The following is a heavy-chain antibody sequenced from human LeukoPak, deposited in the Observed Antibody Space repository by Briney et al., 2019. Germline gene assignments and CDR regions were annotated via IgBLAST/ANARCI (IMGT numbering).Heavy chain of an antibody. CDR1: GFTFNNYG. J-gene: IGHJ6*03. CDR2: IWYDGSKK. CDR3: ARGPVGTIFGVVIPPSSTDYMDV. Sequence: GGSLRLSCAASGFTFNNYGFYWVRQAPGKGLEWVALIWYDGSKKLYTESVKGRFTISRDNANNTLYLQLNSVRAEDTAVYYCARGPVGTIFGVVIPPSSTDYMDVWGKGTTVTVSS. D-gene: IGHD3-3*01. V-gene: IGHV3-33*07.